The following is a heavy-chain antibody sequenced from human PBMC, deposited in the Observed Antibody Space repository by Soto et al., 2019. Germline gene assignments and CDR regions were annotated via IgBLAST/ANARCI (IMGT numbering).Heavy chain of an antibody. J-gene: IGHJ6*03. CDR1: GGSISSYY. CDR2: IYYSGST. CDR3: ARRGITIFGNYYYYMDV. Sequence: SETLSLTCTVSGGSISSYYWSWIRQPPGKGLEWIGYIYYSGSTNYNPSLKSRVTISVDTSKNQFSLKLSSVTAADTAVYYCARRGITIFGNYYYYMDVWGKGTTVTVSS. V-gene: IGHV4-59*08. D-gene: IGHD3-3*01.